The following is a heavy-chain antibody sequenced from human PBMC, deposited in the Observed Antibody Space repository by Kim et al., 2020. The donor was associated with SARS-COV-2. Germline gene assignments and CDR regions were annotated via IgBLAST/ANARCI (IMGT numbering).Heavy chain of an antibody. V-gene: IGHV3-53*05. Sequence: GGSLRLSCAASGFTVSSNYMSWVRQAPGKGLEWVSVIYSGGSTYYADSVKGRFTISRDNSKNTLYLQMNSLRAEDTAVYYCARERLHLGELSFRSFAFDIWGQGTMVTVSS. CDR2: IYSGGST. CDR1: GFTVSSNY. D-gene: IGHD3-16*02. CDR3: ARERLHLGELSFRSFAFDI. J-gene: IGHJ3*02.